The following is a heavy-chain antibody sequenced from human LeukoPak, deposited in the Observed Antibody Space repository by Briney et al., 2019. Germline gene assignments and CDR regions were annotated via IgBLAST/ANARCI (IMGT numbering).Heavy chain of an antibody. CDR1: GGTFSSYA. V-gene: IGHV1-69*01. Sequence: SVKVSCKASGGTFSSYAISWVRQAPGQGLERMGGIIPIFGTANYAQKFQGRVTITADESTSTAYMELSSLRSEDTAMYYCARDGVVTMELDSWGQGTLVTVSS. CDR3: ARDGVVTMELDS. J-gene: IGHJ4*02. CDR2: IIPIFGTA. D-gene: IGHD3-3*01.